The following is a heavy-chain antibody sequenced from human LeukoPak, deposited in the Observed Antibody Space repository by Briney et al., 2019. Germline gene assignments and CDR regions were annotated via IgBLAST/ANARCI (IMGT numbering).Heavy chain of an antibody. D-gene: IGHD3-10*01. J-gene: IGHJ6*04. V-gene: IGHV4-31*03. Sequence: SQTLSLTCTVSGGSISSGGYYWSWIRQHPGKGLEWIGYIYYSGSTYYNPSLKSRVTISVETSKNQFSLKLSSVTAADTAVYYCARAPDYYGSGSWFYYYGMDVWGKGTTVTVSS. CDR1: GGSISSGGYY. CDR2: IYYSGST. CDR3: ARAPDYYGSGSWFYYYGMDV.